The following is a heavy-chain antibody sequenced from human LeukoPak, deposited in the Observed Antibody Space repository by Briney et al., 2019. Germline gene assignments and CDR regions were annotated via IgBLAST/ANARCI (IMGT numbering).Heavy chain of an antibody. J-gene: IGHJ4*02. CDR1: GFTFSSYS. CDR3: ASGVYSNYVLTDYFDY. V-gene: IGHV3-48*01. D-gene: IGHD4-11*01. CDR2: ISSSSSTI. Sequence: GGSLRLSCAASGFTFSSYSMNWVRQAPGKGLEWVSYISSSSSTIYYADSVKGRFTISRDNAKNSLYLQMNSLRAEDMAVCYCASGVYSNYVLTDYFDYWGQGTLVTVSS.